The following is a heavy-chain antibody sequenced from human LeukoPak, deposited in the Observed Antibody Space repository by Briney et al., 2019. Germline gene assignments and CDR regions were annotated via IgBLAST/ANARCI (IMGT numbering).Heavy chain of an antibody. CDR1: GYSITSGYD. CDR3: AMPSAYCSSTSCPKDY. Sequence: KSSETLSLTCTVSGYSITSGYDWGWIRQPPGKGLEWIASIYYRRTTYYNPSLKSRVTISVDTSKNQFSLKLSSVTAADTAVYYCAMPSAYCSSTSCPKDYWGQGTLVTVSS. D-gene: IGHD2-2*01. J-gene: IGHJ4*02. V-gene: IGHV4-38-2*02. CDR2: IYYRRTT.